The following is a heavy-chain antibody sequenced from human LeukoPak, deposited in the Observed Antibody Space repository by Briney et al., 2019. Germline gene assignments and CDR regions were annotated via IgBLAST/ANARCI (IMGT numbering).Heavy chain of an antibody. CDR2: IIPIFGTA. CDR1: GGTFSSYA. CDR3: ARDLYCSSTSCSEYFQH. J-gene: IGHJ1*01. Sequence: SVKVSCKASGGTFSSYAISWVRQAPGQGLEWMGGIIPIFGTANYAQKFQGRVTITADESTSTAYMELSSLRSKDTAVYYCARDLYCSSTSCSEYFQHWGQGTLVTVSS. V-gene: IGHV1-69*13. D-gene: IGHD2-2*01.